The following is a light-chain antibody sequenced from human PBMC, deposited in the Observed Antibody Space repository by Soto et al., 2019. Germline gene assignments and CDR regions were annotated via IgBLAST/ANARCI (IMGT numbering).Light chain of an antibody. CDR2: DAS. CDR3: QQRYNGTRT. J-gene: IGKJ4*01. Sequence: EIVLTQCPATLSLSPGERATLACRASQSVXSDLPWYQQKPGQAPRLLXADASNRATGSPARFSGSGSGTDFTLPISSLEPQDFAVYYCQQRYNGTRTFGGGTKVDIK. CDR1: QSVXSD. V-gene: IGKV3-11*01.